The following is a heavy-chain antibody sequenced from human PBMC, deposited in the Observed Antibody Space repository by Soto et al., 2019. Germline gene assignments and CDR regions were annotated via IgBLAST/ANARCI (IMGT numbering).Heavy chain of an antibody. V-gene: IGHV1-69*08. Sequence: QVQLVQSGAEVKKPGSSVKVSCKASGGTFSSYTISWVRQAPGQGLEWMGRIIPILGIANYAQKFQGRVTSTADKSTSPAYMELSSLRSEDTAVYYCAREVPENNWFDPWGQGTLVTVSS. J-gene: IGHJ5*02. CDR1: GGTFSSYT. CDR2: IIPILGIA. CDR3: AREVPENNWFDP.